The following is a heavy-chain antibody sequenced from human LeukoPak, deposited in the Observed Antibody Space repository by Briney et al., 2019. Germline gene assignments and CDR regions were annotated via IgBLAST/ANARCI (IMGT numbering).Heavy chain of an antibody. J-gene: IGHJ3*02. V-gene: IGHV3-53*01. CDR2: IYSGGST. Sequence: GGSLRLSCAASGFTFSSNSMSWVRQAPGKGLEWVSVIYSGGSTYYADSVKGRFTISRDNSKNSLYLQMNSLRAEDTAVYYCARDLKPDYYGGIDAFDIWGQGTMVTVSS. CDR1: GFTFSSNS. CDR3: ARDLKPDYYGGIDAFDI. D-gene: IGHD4-23*01.